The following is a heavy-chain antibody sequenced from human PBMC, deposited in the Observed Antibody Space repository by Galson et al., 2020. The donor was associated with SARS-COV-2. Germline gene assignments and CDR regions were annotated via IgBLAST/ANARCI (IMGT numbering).Heavy chain of an antibody. CDR3: ARGNGFRYFDWLVLHAFDI. Sequence: GESLKISCAASGFTFSTYWMNWVRQAPGKGLEWVANIKQDGTEKYYVDSVKGRFTISRDNAKTSLYLQMSSLRAEDTAFYYCARGNGFRYFDWLVLHAFDIWGQGTMVTVSS. J-gene: IGHJ3*02. CDR2: IKQDGTEK. CDR1: GFTFSTYW. V-gene: IGHV3-7*01. D-gene: IGHD3-9*01.